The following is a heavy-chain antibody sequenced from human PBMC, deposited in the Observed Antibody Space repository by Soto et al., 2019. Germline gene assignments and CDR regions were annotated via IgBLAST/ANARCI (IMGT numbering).Heavy chain of an antibody. CDR1: GGSISSGGYY. J-gene: IGHJ4*02. CDR3: GRGWGENCSGGSCYLPFDY. CDR2: IYYSGST. D-gene: IGHD2-15*01. V-gene: IGHV4-31*03. Sequence: QVQLQESGPGLVKPSQTLSLTCTVSGGSISSGGYYWSWIRQHPGQGLEWIGYIYYSGSTYYNPSLKSRVTISVDTSKHQFSLKLSSVTAADTAVYYCGRGWGENCSGGSCYLPFDYWVQGTLVTVSS.